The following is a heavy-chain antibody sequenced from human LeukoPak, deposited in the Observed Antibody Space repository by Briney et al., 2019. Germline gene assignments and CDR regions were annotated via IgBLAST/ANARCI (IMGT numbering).Heavy chain of an antibody. CDR2: IYYSGST. J-gene: IGHJ4*02. V-gene: IGHV4-39*01. D-gene: IGHD6-19*01. CDR1: GGSISSSSYY. CDR3: ARLLSIAVAGPGY. Sequence: SETLSLTCTVSGGSISSSSYYWGWIRQPPGKGLEWIGSIYYSGSTYYNPSLKSRVTISVDTSKNQFSLKLSSVTAADTAVYYCARLLSIAVAGPGYWGQGTLVTVSS.